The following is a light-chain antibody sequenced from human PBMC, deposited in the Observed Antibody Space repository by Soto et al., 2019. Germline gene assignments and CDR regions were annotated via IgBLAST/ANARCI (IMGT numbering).Light chain of an antibody. CDR2: DVS. V-gene: IGLV2-11*01. CDR3: CSYAGSFPYV. J-gene: IGLJ1*01. CDR1: SSDVGGYNY. Sequence: QSVLTQPRSXXGSXXXXXXISCTGTSSDVGGYNYVSWYQQHPSKAPKLMIYDVSKRPSGVPDRFSGSKSGNTASLTISGLQAEDEADYYCCSYAGSFPYVFGTGTKLTVL.